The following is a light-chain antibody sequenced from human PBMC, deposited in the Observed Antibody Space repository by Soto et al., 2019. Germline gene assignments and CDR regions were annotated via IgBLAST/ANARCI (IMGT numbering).Light chain of an antibody. CDR3: SSYTNINTRACV. J-gene: IGLJ1*01. Sequence: QSVLTQAPSVSGTPGQRVTITCSGSSSNIGRNSVNWYQHLPGTAPKLLTHGNNHRPSGVPDRFSGSKSGNTASLTISGLQAEDEAEYYCSSYTNINTRACVFGTGTKLTVL. CDR1: SSNIGRNS. CDR2: GNN. V-gene: IGLV1-44*01.